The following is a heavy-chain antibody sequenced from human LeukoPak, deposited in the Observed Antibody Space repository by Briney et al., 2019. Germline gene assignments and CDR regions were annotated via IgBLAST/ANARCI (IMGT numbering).Heavy chain of an antibody. CDR2: SGST. CDR3: ARGPARLSIAARPGRYFDY. Sequence: SGSTNYNPSLKSRVTISVDTSKNQFSLKLSSVAAADTAVYYCARGPARLSIAARPGRYFDYWGQGTLVTVSS. J-gene: IGHJ4*02. V-gene: IGHV4-34*01. D-gene: IGHD6-6*01.